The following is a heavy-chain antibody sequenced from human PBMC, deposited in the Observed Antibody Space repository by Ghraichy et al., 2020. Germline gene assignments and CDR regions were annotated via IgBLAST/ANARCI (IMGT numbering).Heavy chain of an antibody. J-gene: IGHJ6*02. CDR1: GFTFSSYA. CDR3: AKDLFPGWWGGMDV. D-gene: IGHD2-15*01. CDR2: ISGSGGST. Sequence: GGSLRLSCAASGFTFSSYAMSWVRQAPGKGLEWVSAISGSGGSTYYADSVKGRFTISRDNSKNTLYLQMNSLRAEDTAVYYCAKDLFPGWWGGMDVWGQGTTVTVSS. V-gene: IGHV3-23*01.